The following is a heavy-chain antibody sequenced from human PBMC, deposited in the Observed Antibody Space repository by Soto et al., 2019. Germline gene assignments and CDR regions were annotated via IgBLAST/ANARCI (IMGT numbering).Heavy chain of an antibody. J-gene: IGHJ4*02. V-gene: IGHV1-46*03. D-gene: IGHD5-18*01. CDR1: GYTFTSYY. CDR2: INPSGGST. Sequence: QVQLVQSGAEVKKPGASVKVSCKASGYTFTSYYMHWVRQAPGQGLEWMGIINPSGGSTSYAQKFQGGVTMSRDTSTSTVYMALSSLRSEDTAVYYCAGFTALGYYLDYWGQGTLVTVSS. CDR3: AGFTALGYYLDY.